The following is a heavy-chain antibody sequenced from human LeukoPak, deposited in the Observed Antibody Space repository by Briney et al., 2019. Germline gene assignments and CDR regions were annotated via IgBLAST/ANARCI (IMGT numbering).Heavy chain of an antibody. CDR3: ARDALTDYDILTGQPNWFDP. D-gene: IGHD3-9*01. V-gene: IGHV1-2*02. CDR2: INPNSGGT. J-gene: IGHJ5*02. Sequence: GASVKVSCKASGYTFTGYYMHWVRQAPGQGLEWMGWINPNSGGTNYAQKFQGRVTMTRDTSISTAYMELSRLRSDDTAVYYCARDALTDYDILTGQPNWFDPWGQGTLVTVSS. CDR1: GYTFTGYY.